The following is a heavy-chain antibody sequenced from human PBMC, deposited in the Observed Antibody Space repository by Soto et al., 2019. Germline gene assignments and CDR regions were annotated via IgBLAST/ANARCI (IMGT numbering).Heavy chain of an antibody. CDR1: GGSISSSNW. CDR2: INHSGST. J-gene: IGHJ4*02. V-gene: IGHV4-4*02. CDR3: ARGPERAGIQLFY. Sequence: PSETLSLTCAVSGGSISSSNWWSWVRQPPGKGLEWIGEINHSGSTNYNPSLKSRVTISVDTSKNQFSLKLSSVTAADTAVYYCARGPERAGIQLFYWGQGTLVTVSS. D-gene: IGHD5-18*01.